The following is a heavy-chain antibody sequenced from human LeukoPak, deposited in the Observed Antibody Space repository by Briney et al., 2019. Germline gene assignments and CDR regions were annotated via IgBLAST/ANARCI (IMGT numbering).Heavy chain of an antibody. J-gene: IGHJ5*02. CDR1: GGSISPYY. D-gene: IGHD3-10*01. V-gene: IGHV4-59*01. CDR3: ARGGGSGRGNWFDP. Sequence: SETLSLTCTVSGGSISPYYWSWIRQPPGKGLEWIGYVYYSGSTNYNPSLKSRVTISVDTSKSQFSLKLTSVTAADTAVYYCARGGGSGRGNWFDPWGQGSLVIVSS. CDR2: VYYSGST.